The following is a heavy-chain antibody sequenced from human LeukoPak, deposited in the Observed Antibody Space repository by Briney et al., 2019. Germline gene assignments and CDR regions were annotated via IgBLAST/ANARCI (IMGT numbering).Heavy chain of an antibody. V-gene: IGHV3-30*04. CDR3: ARGRWELPTNWYFDL. CDR2: ISYDGSNK. D-gene: IGHD1-26*01. Sequence: GGSLRLSCAASGFTFSSYAMHWVRQAPGKGLEWVAVISYDGSNKYYADSVKGRFTISRDNSKNTLYLQMNSLRAEDTAVYYCARGRWELPTNWYFDLWGRGTLVTVSS. CDR1: GFTFSSYA. J-gene: IGHJ2*01.